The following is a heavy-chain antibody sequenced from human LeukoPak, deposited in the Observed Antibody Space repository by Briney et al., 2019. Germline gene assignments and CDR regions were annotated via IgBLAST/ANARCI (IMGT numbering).Heavy chain of an antibody. V-gene: IGHV3-21*01. CDR3: AREVYYYDSSGLGFDY. D-gene: IGHD3-22*01. Sequence: PGGSLRLSCAASGFTFSSYSMNWVRQAPGKGLEWVSSISSSSSYIYYVDSVKGRFTISRDNAKNSLYLQMNSLRAEDTAVYYCAREVYYYDSSGLGFDYWGQGTLVTVSS. CDR2: ISSSSSYI. CDR1: GFTFSSYS. J-gene: IGHJ4*02.